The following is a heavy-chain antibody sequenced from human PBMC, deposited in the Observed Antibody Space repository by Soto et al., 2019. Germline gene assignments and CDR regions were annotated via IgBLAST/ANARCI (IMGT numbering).Heavy chain of an antibody. J-gene: IGHJ3*02. Sequence: PGGSLRLSCAASGFTFSSYAMHWVRQAPGKGLEWVAVISYDGSNKYYADSVKGRFTISRDNSKNTLYPQMNGLRAEDTAVYYCAREGYYYDSSGANDAFDIWGQGTMVTVSS. D-gene: IGHD3-22*01. CDR1: GFTFSSYA. V-gene: IGHV3-30-3*01. CDR2: ISYDGSNK. CDR3: AREGYYYDSSGANDAFDI.